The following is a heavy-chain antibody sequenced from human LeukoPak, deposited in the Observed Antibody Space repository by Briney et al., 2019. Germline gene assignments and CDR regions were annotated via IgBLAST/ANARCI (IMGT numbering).Heavy chain of an antibody. CDR2: ISYDGTNK. V-gene: IGHV3-30*18. Sequence: GGSLRLSCAASGFSFNNYGMHWVRQAPGKGLEWVAVISYDGTNKYYADSVKGRFSISRDNSNNTLNLQMNGLRVEDTAVYFCAKDGGIWSPAYHFDYWGQGALVTVSS. CDR3: AKDGGIWSPAYHFDY. CDR1: GFSFNNYG. J-gene: IGHJ4*02. D-gene: IGHD6-13*01.